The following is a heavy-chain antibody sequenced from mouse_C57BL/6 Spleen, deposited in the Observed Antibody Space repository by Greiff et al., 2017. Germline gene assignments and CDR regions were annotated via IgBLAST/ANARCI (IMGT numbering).Heavy chain of an antibody. J-gene: IGHJ3*01. V-gene: IGHV5-17*01. CDR3: AIYYDYDEGFAY. Sequence: EVQLQQSGGGLVKPGGSLKLSCAASGFTFSDYGMHWVRQAPEKGLEWVAYISSGSSTIYYADTVKGRFTISRDNAKNTLFLQMTSLRSEDTAMYYCAIYYDYDEGFAYWGQGTLVTVSA. CDR1: GFTFSDYG. D-gene: IGHD2-4*01. CDR2: ISSGSSTI.